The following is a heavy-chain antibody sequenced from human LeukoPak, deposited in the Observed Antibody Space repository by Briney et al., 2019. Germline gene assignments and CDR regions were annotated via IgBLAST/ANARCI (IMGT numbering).Heavy chain of an antibody. D-gene: IGHD4-23*01. CDR3: ARDMGYGGNSGAFDI. Sequence: GGSLRLSCAASGFTFSSYSMNWVRQAPGKGLEWVSSISSSSSYIYYADSVKGRFTISRDSAKNSLYLQMNSLRAEDTAVYYCARDMGYGGNSGAFDIWGQGTMVTVSS. J-gene: IGHJ3*02. V-gene: IGHV3-21*01. CDR1: GFTFSSYS. CDR2: ISSSSSYI.